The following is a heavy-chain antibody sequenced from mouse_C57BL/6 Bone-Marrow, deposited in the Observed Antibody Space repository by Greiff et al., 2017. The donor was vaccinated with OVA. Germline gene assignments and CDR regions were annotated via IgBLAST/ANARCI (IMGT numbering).Heavy chain of an antibody. CDR3: AGLIYYYGSSLDYYAMDY. V-gene: IGHV3-6*01. Sequence: EVKVEESGPGLVKPSQSLSLTCSVTGYSITSGYYWNWIRQFPGNKLEWMGYISYDGSNNYNPSLKNRISITRDTSKNQFFLKLNSVTTEDTATYYCAGLIYYYGSSLDYYAMDYWGQGTSVTVSS. J-gene: IGHJ4*01. CDR2: ISYDGSN. D-gene: IGHD1-1*01. CDR1: GYSITSGYY.